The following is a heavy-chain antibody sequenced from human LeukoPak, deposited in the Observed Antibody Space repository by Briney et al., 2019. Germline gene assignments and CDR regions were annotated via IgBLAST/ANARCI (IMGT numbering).Heavy chain of an antibody. Sequence: SVKVSCTASGGTFSSYTISWVRQAPGQGLEWMGRIIPILGIANYAQKFQGRVTITADKSTSTAYMELSSLRSEDTAVYYCARDAYCGGDCYSYNFDYWGQGTLVTVSS. V-gene: IGHV1-69*04. CDR1: GGTFSSYT. J-gene: IGHJ4*02. CDR2: IIPILGIA. CDR3: ARDAYCGGDCYSYNFDY. D-gene: IGHD2-21*02.